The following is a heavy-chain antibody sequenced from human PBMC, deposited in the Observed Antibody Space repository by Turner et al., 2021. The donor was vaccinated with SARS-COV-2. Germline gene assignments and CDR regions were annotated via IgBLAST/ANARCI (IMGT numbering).Heavy chain of an antibody. D-gene: IGHD5-12*01. Sequence: EVQLLESGGGLVQPGGSLKLSCAASGFTFSSYAMSWVRQPPGKGLEWVSGIHVSGDTSYYADSVRGRFTISRDNSKNTLYLQMNSLRAEDTAVYYCAKDHEATRGHFDYWGQGTL. CDR2: IHVSGDTS. J-gene: IGHJ4*02. V-gene: IGHV3-23*01. CDR3: AKDHEATRGHFDY. CDR1: GFTFSSYA.